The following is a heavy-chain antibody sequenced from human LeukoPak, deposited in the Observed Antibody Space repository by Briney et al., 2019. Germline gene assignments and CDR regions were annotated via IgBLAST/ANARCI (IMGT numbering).Heavy chain of an antibody. V-gene: IGHV3-23*01. Sequence: GGSLRLSCAAPGFTVSSNYMSWVRQAPGKWLERVSAISGSGGSTYYADSVKGRFTISRDNSKNTLYLQMNSLRAEDTAVYYCAKGGYRRGFDYWGQGTLVTVSS. J-gene: IGHJ4*02. D-gene: IGHD5-18*01. CDR2: ISGSGGST. CDR1: GFTVSSNY. CDR3: AKGGYRRGFDY.